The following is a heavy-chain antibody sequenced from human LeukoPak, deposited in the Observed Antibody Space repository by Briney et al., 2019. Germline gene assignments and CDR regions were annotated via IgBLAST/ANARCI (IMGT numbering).Heavy chain of an antibody. CDR2: INSDGSST. D-gene: IGHD5-18*01. J-gene: IGHJ6*02. CDR1: GFTFSSYW. Sequence: GGSLRLSCAASGFTFSSYWMHWVRQAPGKGLVWVSRINSDGSSTSYADSVKGRFTISRDNSKNTLFLDMSSLRVEETAVYYCVRDRGSGYSYGMYYYFYGVDVWGQGTTVTVSS. CDR3: VRDRGSGYSYGMYYYFYGVDV. V-gene: IGHV3-74*01.